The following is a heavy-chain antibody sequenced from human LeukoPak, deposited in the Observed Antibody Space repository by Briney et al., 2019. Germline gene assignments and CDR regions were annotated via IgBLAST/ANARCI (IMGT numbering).Heavy chain of an antibody. CDR1: GYTFTSYE. CDR3: ARQDCTNGVCSRFHYMDV. Sequence: GASVKVSCKASGYTFTSYEINWVRQATGQGLEWMGWMNPNSGNTGYAQRFQGRVTMTRNTSISTAYMELSGLKSEDTAVYYCARQDCTNGVCSRFHYMDVWGKGTTVTVSS. V-gene: IGHV1-8*01. J-gene: IGHJ6*03. CDR2: MNPNSGNT. D-gene: IGHD2-8*01.